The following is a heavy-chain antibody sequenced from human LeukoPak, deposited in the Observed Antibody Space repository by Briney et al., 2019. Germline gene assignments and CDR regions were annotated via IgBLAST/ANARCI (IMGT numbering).Heavy chain of an antibody. CDR3: AKAASGNWNDVSDY. V-gene: IGHV3-23*01. CDR1: GFTFSTYA. Sequence: GGSLRLSCAASGFTFSTYAMSWFRQAPGKGLEWVSAISGRGVSTSYADSVRGRFTISRDNSKNTLYLQMNSLRAEDTAVYYCAKAASGNWNDVSDYWGQGTLVTVSS. J-gene: IGHJ4*02. D-gene: IGHD1-20*01. CDR2: ISGRGVST.